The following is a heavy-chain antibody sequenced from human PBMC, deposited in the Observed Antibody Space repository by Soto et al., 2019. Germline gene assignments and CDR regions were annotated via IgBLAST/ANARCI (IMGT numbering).Heavy chain of an antibody. CDR3: ARGGHYYDSSGYYPSFDY. CDR2: IYYSGST. CDR1: GGSVCSGSYY. V-gene: IGHV4-61*01. J-gene: IGHJ4*02. Sequence: SETLSLTCTVSGGSVCSGSYYWSWIRQPPGKGLEWIGYIYYSGSTNYNPSLKSRVTISVDTSKNQFSLKLSSVTAADTAVYYCARGGHYYDSSGYYPSFDYWGQGTLVTVSS. D-gene: IGHD3-22*01.